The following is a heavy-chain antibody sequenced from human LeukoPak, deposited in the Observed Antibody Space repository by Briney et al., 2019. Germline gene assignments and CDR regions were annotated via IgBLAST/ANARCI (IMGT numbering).Heavy chain of an antibody. V-gene: IGHV3-9*01. CDR2: ISWNSGSI. CDR3: AKDMWEGSGYPTFDY. J-gene: IGHJ4*02. Sequence: PGRSLGLSCAASGFTFDDYAMHWVRQAPGKGLEWVSGISWNSGSIGYADSVKGRFTISRDNAKNSLYLQMNSLRAEDTALYYCAKDMWEGSGYPTFDYWGQGTLVTVSS. CDR1: GFTFDDYA. D-gene: IGHD5-12*01.